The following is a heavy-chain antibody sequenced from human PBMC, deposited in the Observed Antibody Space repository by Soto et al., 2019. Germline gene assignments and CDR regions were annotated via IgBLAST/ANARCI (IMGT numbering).Heavy chain of an antibody. D-gene: IGHD1-26*01. Sequence: PGGSLRLSCAASGVTFCSYAMHWVRQAPGKGLEWVAVISYDGSNKYYADSVKGRFTISRDNSKNTLYLQMNSLRAEDTAVYYCAREGGSYYRTLDPWGQGTLVTVSS. CDR1: GVTFCSYA. J-gene: IGHJ5*02. CDR3: AREGGSYYRTLDP. CDR2: ISYDGSNK. V-gene: IGHV3-30-3*01.